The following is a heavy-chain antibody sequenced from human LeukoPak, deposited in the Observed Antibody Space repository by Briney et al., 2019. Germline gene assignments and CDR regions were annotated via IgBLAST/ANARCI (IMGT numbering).Heavy chain of an antibody. V-gene: IGHV1-46*01. CDR2: INPSGGST. CDR1: GYTFTRYD. D-gene: IGHD2-2*01. CDR3: ARRWQLLWSGYYYYYMDV. J-gene: IGHJ6*03. Sequence: ASVKVSCKASGYTFTRYDMHWVRQAPGQGLEWMGIINPSGGSTSYGQKFQGRVTMTRDTSASTLYMELSSLTSEDTAVYYCARRWQLLWSGYYYYYMDVWGKGTTVTVSS.